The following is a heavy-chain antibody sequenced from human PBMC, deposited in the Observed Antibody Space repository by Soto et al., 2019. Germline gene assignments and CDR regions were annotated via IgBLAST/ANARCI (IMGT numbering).Heavy chain of an antibody. CDR3: ARETVPMDV. CDR1: GGSISSYY. J-gene: IGHJ6*02. CDR2: IYYSGST. Sequence: PSETLSLTCTVSGGSISSYYWSWIRQPPGKGLEWIGYIYYSGSTNYNLSLKSRVTISVDTSKNQFSLKLSSMTAADTAVYYCARETVPMDVWGQGTTVTVSS. D-gene: IGHD1-1*01. V-gene: IGHV4-59*01.